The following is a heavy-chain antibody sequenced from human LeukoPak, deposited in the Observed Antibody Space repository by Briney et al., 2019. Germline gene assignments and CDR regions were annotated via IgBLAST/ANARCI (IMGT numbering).Heavy chain of an antibody. J-gene: IGHJ4*02. CDR2: INPDSGINPDNGGT. V-gene: IGHV1-2*02. Sequence: ASVKVSCKASGYTFTGYYIHWVRQAPGQGLEWMGWINPDSGINPDNGGTNYAQRFQGRVTMTRDTSITTAYMELSGLRSDDTAVYYCARDSGIYHDNSYTYFGPGDYWGQGTLVTVSS. CDR3: ARDSGIYHDNSYTYFGPGDY. CDR1: GYTFTGYY. D-gene: IGHD3-16*01.